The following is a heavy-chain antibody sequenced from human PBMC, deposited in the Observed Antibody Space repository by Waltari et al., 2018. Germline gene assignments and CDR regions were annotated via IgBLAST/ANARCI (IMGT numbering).Heavy chain of an antibody. V-gene: IGHV3-48*03. J-gene: IGHJ3*02. CDR1: GFTFSSYE. D-gene: IGHD6-6*01. CDR2: SRSSGNII. Sequence: EVQLVESGGGLVQPGGSLRLSCAASGFTFSSYEMNWVRQAPGKGLEWISYSRSSGNIIYYADSVKGRFTISRDNAKNSLYLQMNSLRAEDTAVYFCAREEYSTSSGAFDIWGQGTMVTVSS. CDR3: AREEYSTSSGAFDI.